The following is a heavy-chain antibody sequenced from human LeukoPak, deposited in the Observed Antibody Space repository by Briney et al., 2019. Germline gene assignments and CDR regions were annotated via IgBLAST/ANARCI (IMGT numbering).Heavy chain of an antibody. Sequence: PSETLSLTCAVYGESFNGYYWSWIRQPPGKGLEWIGEINHSGRTNYNPSLKGRVTTSADTSKNQFSLKLNSLTAADTAVYYCARRAVGATLDYWGQGILVTVSS. CDR1: GESFNGYY. D-gene: IGHD1-26*01. J-gene: IGHJ4*02. CDR2: INHSGRT. CDR3: ARRAVGATLDY. V-gene: IGHV4-34*01.